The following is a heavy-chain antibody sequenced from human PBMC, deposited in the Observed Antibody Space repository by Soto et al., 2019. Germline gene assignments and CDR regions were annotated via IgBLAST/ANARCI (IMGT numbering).Heavy chain of an antibody. Sequence: ETLSLTCTVSGASISGYYWSWIRKSAGKGLEWIGRIYATGTTDYNPSLKSRVMMSVDTSKKQFSLKLRSVTAADTAVYYCVRDGTKTLRDWFDPWGQGISVTAPQ. CDR1: GASISGYY. CDR2: IYATGTT. D-gene: IGHD1-1*01. J-gene: IGHJ5*02. CDR3: VRDGTKTLRDWFDP. V-gene: IGHV4-4*07.